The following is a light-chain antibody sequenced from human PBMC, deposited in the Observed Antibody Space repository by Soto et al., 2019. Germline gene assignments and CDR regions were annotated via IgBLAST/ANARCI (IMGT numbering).Light chain of an antibody. J-gene: IGKJ1*01. CDR1: PSVSSSY. CDR3: QQYGSSPWT. V-gene: IGKV3-20*01. CDR2: GAS. Sequence: EIVLTQSPGTLSLSPGERATLSCRASPSVSSSYLAWYQRKPGQAPRLLIYGASSRATGIPDRFSGSGSGTDFTLTISRLEPEDFAVYYCQQYGSSPWTFGQGTKVEIK.